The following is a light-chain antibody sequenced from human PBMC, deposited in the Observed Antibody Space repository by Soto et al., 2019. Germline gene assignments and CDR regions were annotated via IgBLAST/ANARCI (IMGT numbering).Light chain of an antibody. CDR3: QQGNSLPLT. V-gene: IGKV1-12*01. CDR1: QGISSY. Sequence: DIQMTQSPSSVSVSVGDRVTITCRASQGISSYLAWYQQKPGEAPKLLIYGASSLQSGVPLRFSGSGSGTDFTLPISSLQPEDFATYYCQQGNSLPLTFGQGTRLEIK. J-gene: IGKJ5*01. CDR2: GAS.